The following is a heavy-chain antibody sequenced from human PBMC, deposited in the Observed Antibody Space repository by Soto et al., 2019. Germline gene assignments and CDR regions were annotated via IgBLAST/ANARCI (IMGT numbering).Heavy chain of an antibody. J-gene: IGHJ5*02. CDR1: GGSISSYY. CDR2: IYYSGST. V-gene: IGHV4-59*01. Sequence: SETLSLTCTVSGGSISSYYWSWIRQPPGKGLEWIGYIYYSGSTNYNPSLKSRVTISVDTSKNQFSLKLSSVTAADTAVYYCARDQKDLVFGVVSGVWFDPWGQGTLVTVSS. D-gene: IGHD3-3*01. CDR3: ARDQKDLVFGVVSGVWFDP.